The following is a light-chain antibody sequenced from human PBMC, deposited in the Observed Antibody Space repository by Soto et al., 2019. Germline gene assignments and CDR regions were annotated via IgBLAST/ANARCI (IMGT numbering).Light chain of an antibody. J-gene: IGLJ1*01. Sequence: QSALTQPASVSGSPGQSITISCTGTSSDFGTYNYVSWYQQHPGKAPKLMIYEVSTRPSGVSNRFSGFKSGNTASLTISGLQAEDEADYYCSSYTTSSSYVFGTGTKLTVL. V-gene: IGLV2-14*01. CDR2: EVS. CDR1: SSDFGTYNY. CDR3: SSYTTSSSYV.